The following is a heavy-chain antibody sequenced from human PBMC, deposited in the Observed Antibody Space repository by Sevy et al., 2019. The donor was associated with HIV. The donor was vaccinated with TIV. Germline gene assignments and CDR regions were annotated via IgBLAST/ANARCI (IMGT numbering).Heavy chain of an antibody. J-gene: IGHJ6*02. Sequence: GASVKVSCKASGGTFSSYAISWVRQAPGQGLEWMGGIIPIFGTANYAQKFQGRVTITADESTSTAYMELSSLRSEDTAVYYCARRITIFGVEDAGGDYYYGMDVWGQGTTVTVSS. D-gene: IGHD3-3*01. CDR3: ARRITIFGVEDAGGDYYYGMDV. CDR2: IIPIFGTA. V-gene: IGHV1-69*13. CDR1: GGTFSSYA.